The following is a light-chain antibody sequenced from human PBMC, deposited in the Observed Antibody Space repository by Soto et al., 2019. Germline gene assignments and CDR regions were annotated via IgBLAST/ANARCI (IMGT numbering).Light chain of an antibody. Sequence: EILLTQSTCTLSLSPGEIATLSCRASQSVSSYLAWYQQKPGQAPRLLIYGASTRATGIPARFSGSGSGTEFTLTISSLQSEDFAVYYCQQYNNWPRTFGQGTKVDIK. CDR2: GAS. CDR3: QQYNNWPRT. CDR1: QSVSSY. J-gene: IGKJ1*01. V-gene: IGKV3-15*01.